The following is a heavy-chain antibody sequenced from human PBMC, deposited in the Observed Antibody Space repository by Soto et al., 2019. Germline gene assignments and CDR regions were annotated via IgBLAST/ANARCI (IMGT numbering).Heavy chain of an antibody. D-gene: IGHD1-1*01. J-gene: IGHJ6*02. Sequence: ASVKVSCKASGHTVTGLSMHWGRQAPGQGLEWMGGFDPEYGETIYAQRFQGRVTMTEDTSTDTLYLQMNSLRAEDTAVYYCAKSTSTLLYYYYGMDVWGQGTTVTV. CDR2: FDPEYGET. CDR3: AKSTSTLLYYYYGMDV. CDR1: GHTVTGLS. V-gene: IGHV1-24*01.